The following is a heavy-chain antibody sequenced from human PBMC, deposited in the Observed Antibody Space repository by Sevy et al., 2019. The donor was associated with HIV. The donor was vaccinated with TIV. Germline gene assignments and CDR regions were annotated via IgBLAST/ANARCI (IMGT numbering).Heavy chain of an antibody. CDR2: INPTGGST. Sequence: ASVKVSCKASGYTFISYYIHWVRQAPGQGHEWMGMINPTGGSTTYAQMFQGRVTMTRDTSTRTVYMELSSLRSDDTAVYYCAREALASSGLDAFDIWGQGTTVTVSS. V-gene: IGHV1-46*01. J-gene: IGHJ3*02. D-gene: IGHD3-22*01. CDR1: GYTFISYY. CDR3: AREALASSGLDAFDI.